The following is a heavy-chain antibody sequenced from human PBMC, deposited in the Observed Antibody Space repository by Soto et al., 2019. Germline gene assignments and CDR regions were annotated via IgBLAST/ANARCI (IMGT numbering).Heavy chain of an antibody. J-gene: IGHJ6*02. CDR2: INAGNGNT. Sequence: ASVKVSCKASGYTFTSYAMHWVRQAPGQRLEWMGWINAGNGNTKYSQKFQGRVTITRDTSASTAYMELSSLRSEDTAVYYCAREGSSYVLRFLEWLSSPYYYDGMDVWSQGTTVTVSS. V-gene: IGHV1-3*01. CDR1: GYTFTSYA. D-gene: IGHD3-3*01. CDR3: AREGSSYVLRFLEWLSSPYYYDGMDV.